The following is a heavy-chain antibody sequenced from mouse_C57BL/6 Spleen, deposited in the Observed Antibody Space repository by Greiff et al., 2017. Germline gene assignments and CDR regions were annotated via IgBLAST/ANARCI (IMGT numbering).Heavy chain of an antibody. CDR1: GFTFSSYA. D-gene: IGHD1-1*01. CDR2: ISDGGSYT. CDR3: AREDYYGSSHWYFDV. J-gene: IGHJ1*03. Sequence: EVKVVESGGGLVKPGGSLKLSCAASGFTFSSYAMSWVRQTPEKRLEWVATISDGGSYTYYPDNVKGRFTISKDNAKNNLYLQMSHLKSEDTAMYYCAREDYYGSSHWYFDVWGTGTTVTVSS. V-gene: IGHV5-4*01.